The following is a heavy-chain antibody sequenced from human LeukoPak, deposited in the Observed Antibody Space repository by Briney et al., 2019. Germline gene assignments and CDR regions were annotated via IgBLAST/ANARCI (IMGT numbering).Heavy chain of an antibody. Sequence: ASVKVSCKASGYTFTGYYMHWVRQAPGRGLEWMGWINPNSGGTNYAQKFQGRVTMTRDTSISTAYMELSRLRSDDTAVYYCARVGKWQWLARGDYYYYGMDVWGQGTTVTVSS. CDR3: ARVGKWQWLARGDYYYYGMDV. CDR2: INPNSGGT. V-gene: IGHV1-2*02. J-gene: IGHJ6*02. CDR1: GYTFTGYY. D-gene: IGHD6-19*01.